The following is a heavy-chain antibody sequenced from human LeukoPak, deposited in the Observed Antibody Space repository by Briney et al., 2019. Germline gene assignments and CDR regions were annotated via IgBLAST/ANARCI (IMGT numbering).Heavy chain of an antibody. CDR2: IIPVFGTA. J-gene: IGHJ4*02. V-gene: IGHV1-69*01. D-gene: IGHD6-19*01. CDR3: ARDLEAVAVAGKGY. CDR1: GGTFSSYA. Sequence: SVKVSCKASGGTFSSYAISWVRQAPGQGLEWMGGIIPVFGTANYAQKFQGRVTITADESTSTAYMELSSLRSEDTAVYYCARDLEAVAVAGKGYWGQGTLVTVSS.